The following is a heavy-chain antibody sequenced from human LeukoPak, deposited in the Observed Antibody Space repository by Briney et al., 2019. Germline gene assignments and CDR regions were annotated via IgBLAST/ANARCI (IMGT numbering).Heavy chain of an antibody. D-gene: IGHD1-26*01. Sequence: PSETLSLTCTASGGSISSYYWSWIRQPPGRGLEWIGYIYYSGSTNYNPSLKSRVTISVDTSKNQFSLKLSSVTAADTAVYYCAREASTSGSYDHWGQGTLVTVSS. V-gene: IGHV4-59*01. CDR3: AREASTSGSYDH. J-gene: IGHJ5*02. CDR2: IYYSGST. CDR1: GGSISSYY.